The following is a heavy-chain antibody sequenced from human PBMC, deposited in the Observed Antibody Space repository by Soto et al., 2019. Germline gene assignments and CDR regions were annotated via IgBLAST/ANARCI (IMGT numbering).Heavy chain of an antibody. CDR1: GGTFSSYA. J-gene: IGHJ5*02. D-gene: IGHD6-13*01. Sequence: QVQLVQSGAEVKKPGSSVKVSCKASGGTFSSYAISWVRQAPGQGLEWMGGIIPIFGTANYAQKFQGRVTLTADESTSTAYMELSSLRSEDTAVYYCARDFKYSSSWSPNWFDPWGQGTLVTVSS. V-gene: IGHV1-69*12. CDR2: IIPIFGTA. CDR3: ARDFKYSSSWSPNWFDP.